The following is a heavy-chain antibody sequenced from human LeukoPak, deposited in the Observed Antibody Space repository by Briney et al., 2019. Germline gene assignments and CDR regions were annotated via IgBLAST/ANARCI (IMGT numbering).Heavy chain of an antibody. CDR3: ARGGYHYDSSGYDYNWFDP. CDR1: GFIFSYYN. Sequence: PGGSLRLSCAASGFIFSYYNMNWVRQAPGKGLEWVSYISATSNSISYADSVKGRFTISRDNAKNSLYLQVNSLRAEGTAVYYCARGGYHYDSSGYDYNWFDPWGQGTLVIVSS. J-gene: IGHJ5*02. CDR2: ISATSNSI. D-gene: IGHD3-22*01. V-gene: IGHV3-48*04.